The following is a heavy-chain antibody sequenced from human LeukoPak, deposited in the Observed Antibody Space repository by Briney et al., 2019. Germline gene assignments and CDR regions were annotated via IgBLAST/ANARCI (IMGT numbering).Heavy chain of an antibody. CDR3: VRAHPHLDY. V-gene: IGHV4-34*12. Sequence: SESLSLTCAVYGGSFSGYYWSWIRQPPGKGLEWIGEIIKRGSTNYNPSLKSRVTISVDTSKNQFSLKLSSVTAADTAVYYCVRAHPHLDYWGQGTLVTVSS. CDR2: IIKRGST. CDR1: GGSFSGYY. J-gene: IGHJ4*02.